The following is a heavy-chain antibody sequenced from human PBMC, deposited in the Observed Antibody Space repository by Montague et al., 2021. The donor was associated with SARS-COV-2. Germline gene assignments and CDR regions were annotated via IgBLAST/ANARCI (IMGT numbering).Heavy chain of an antibody. CDR1: GFTFSNYA. CDR3: AKDRVVPPDRNPDY. J-gene: IGHJ4*02. Sequence: SLRLSCAASGFTFSNYAMRWVRQAPGKGLEWVSAISNSGSKQRYTDSVKGRFTISRDNSKNTLYLQMDSLRAEDTAVYYCAKDRVVPPDRNPDYWGQGTLVSVSS. V-gene: IGHV3-23*01. D-gene: IGHD2-2*01. CDR2: ISNSGSKQ.